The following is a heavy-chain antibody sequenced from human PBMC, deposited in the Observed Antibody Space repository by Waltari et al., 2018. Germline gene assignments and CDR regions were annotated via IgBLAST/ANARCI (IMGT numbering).Heavy chain of an antibody. D-gene: IGHD6-13*01. Sequence: QIQLIQSGAEVKEPGPSVKVPCKVSGGTFSSNAFSWVRQVPGQGLEWRGGILPLLGVKDYARRFQDRVMITADEVTKTAYMDLNSLTADDTAVYYCAKSPQLTTANWFDTWGQGMLVTVSS. CDR1: GGTFSSNA. CDR3: AKSPQLTTANWFDT. CDR2: ILPLLGVK. V-gene: IGHV1-69*04. J-gene: IGHJ5*02.